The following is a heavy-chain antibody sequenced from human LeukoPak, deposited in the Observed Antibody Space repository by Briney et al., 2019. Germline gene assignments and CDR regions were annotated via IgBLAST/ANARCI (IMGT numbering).Heavy chain of an antibody. Sequence: GGSLRLSCSASGFTFSSYAMHWVRQAPGKGLEYVSAISSNGGTTYYADSVKGRFTISRDNSKNTLYLQMSSPRAEDTAVYYCVGTAMVKGFFDYWGQGALVTVSS. CDR1: GFTFSSYA. V-gene: IGHV3-64D*06. J-gene: IGHJ4*02. CDR2: ISSNGGTT. D-gene: IGHD5-18*01. CDR3: VGTAMVKGFFDY.